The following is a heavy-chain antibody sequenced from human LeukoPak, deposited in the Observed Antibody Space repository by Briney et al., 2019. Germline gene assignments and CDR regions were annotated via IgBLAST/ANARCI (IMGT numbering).Heavy chain of an antibody. CDR3: ARHGLDRSLYYYGMDV. V-gene: IGHV5-51*01. CDR1: GYIFTSYW. Sequence: GGAREISCEGAGYIFTSYWIGGGRQVGGEGGEGMGISYPGESDTRYSPSFQGQVTISADKSISTAYLQWSSLKASDTAMYYCARHGLDRSLYYYGMDVWGQGTTVTVSS. J-gene: IGHJ6*02. D-gene: IGHD6-19*01. CDR2: SYPGESDT.